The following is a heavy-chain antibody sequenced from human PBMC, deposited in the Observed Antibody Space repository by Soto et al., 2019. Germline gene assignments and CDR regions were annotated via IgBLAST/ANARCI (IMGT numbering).Heavy chain of an antibody. Sequence: GASVKVSCKASGYSFTGYYMHWVRQAPGQGLGWMGWINPNSGGTNYAQKFQGWVTMTRDTSISTAYMELSRLRSDDTAVYYCQRGLDNYDFWSGSPSGMHVWGQGTTVTVS. J-gene: IGHJ6*02. CDR1: GYSFTGYY. CDR2: INPNSGGT. CDR3: QRGLDNYDFWSGSPSGMHV. V-gene: IGHV1-2*04. D-gene: IGHD3-3*01.